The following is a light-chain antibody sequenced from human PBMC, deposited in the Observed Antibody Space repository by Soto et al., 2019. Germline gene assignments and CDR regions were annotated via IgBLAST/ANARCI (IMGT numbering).Light chain of an antibody. CDR1: QTVSSSY. Sequence: EIVLTQSPDTLSLSPGERATTSCRASQTVSSSYLAWYQQKPGQAPRLLISGASTGATGIPARFSGSGSGTEFTLTISRLQSEDCKIYYCQQYHTSPITFGGGTKVDI. V-gene: IGKV3-20*01. CDR3: QQYHTSPIT. CDR2: GAS. J-gene: IGKJ4*01.